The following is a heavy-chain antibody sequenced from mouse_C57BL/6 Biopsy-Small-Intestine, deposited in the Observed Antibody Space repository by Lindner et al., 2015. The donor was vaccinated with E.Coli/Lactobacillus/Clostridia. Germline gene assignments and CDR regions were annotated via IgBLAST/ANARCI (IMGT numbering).Heavy chain of an antibody. J-gene: IGHJ2*01. CDR2: IYPGDGDT. V-gene: IGHV1-82*01. CDR3: ARSEGYGNGWFTY. CDR1: GYAFSSSW. Sequence: VQLQESGPELVKPGASVKISCKASGYAFSSSWMNWVEQRPGKGLEWIGRIYPGDGDTNYNGKFKGKATLTADTSSSTAYMQLSSLTSEDSAIYYCARSEGYGNGWFTYWGQGTTLTVSS. D-gene: IGHD2-10*02.